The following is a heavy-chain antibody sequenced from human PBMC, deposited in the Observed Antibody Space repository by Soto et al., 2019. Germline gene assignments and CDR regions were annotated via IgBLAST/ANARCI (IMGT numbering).Heavy chain of an antibody. CDR3: ATCMLSNYYYYGMDV. J-gene: IGHJ6*02. CDR1: GGTFSSYA. D-gene: IGHD2-8*01. V-gene: IGHV1-69*13. Sequence: ASVKVSCKASGGTFSSYAISWVRQAPGQGLEWMGGIIPIFGTANYAQKFQGRVTITADESTSTAYMELSSLRSEDTAVYYCATCMLSNYYYYGMDVWGQGTTVTVSS. CDR2: IIPIFGTA.